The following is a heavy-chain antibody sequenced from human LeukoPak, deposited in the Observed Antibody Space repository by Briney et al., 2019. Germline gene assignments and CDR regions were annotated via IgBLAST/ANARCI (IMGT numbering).Heavy chain of an antibody. D-gene: IGHD2/OR15-2a*01. CDR3: ARGLNSFDH. J-gene: IGHJ4*02. CDR2: SRIKADGYIT. CDR1: GFTFSDHD. V-gene: IGHV3-72*01. Sequence: PGGSLRLSCATSGFTFSDHDLDWVRQTPGKGLQWVGRSRIKADGYITQYAASVKGRFTISRDDSKNSLLLQMDSLQTEDSAVYYCARGLNSFDHWGQGALVTVSS.